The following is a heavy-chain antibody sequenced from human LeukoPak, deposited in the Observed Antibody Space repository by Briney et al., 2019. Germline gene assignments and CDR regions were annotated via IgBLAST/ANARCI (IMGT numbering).Heavy chain of an antibody. CDR2: FYPEDGET. CDR3: ATNPLSGSYYDY. D-gene: IGHD1-26*01. CDR1: GYTLTELS. J-gene: IGHJ4*02. V-gene: IGHV1-24*01. Sequence: ASVKVSCKVSGYTLTELSMHWVRQAPGKGLEWMGGFYPEDGETIYAQKFQGRVTMTQDTSTDTAYMELSSLRSEDTAVYYCATNPLSGSYYDYWGQGTLVTVSS.